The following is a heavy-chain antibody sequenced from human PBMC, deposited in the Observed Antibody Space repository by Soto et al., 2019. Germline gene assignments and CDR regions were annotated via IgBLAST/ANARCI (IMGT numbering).Heavy chain of an antibody. V-gene: IGHV3-9*01. CDR2: ITWNSRVL. J-gene: IGHJ4*02. CDR3: AKGRYDFWSPYYFDS. D-gene: IGHD3-3*01. Sequence: PGGSLRLSCVGTGLNFDDFAMHWVRQAPGKGLGWVSGITWNSRVLAYADSVKGRSTISRDNARNSLYLQMDSLRDEDTALYYCAKGRYDFWSPYYFDSWGQGTLVTVSS. CDR1: GLNFDDFA.